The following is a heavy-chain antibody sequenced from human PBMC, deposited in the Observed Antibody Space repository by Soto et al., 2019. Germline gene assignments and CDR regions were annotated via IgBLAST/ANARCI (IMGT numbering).Heavy chain of an antibody. Sequence: QVQLVQSGSEVKKPGSSVRVSCKASGGTFSIYTIRWVRQAPGQGLEWMGRVIPFLDITSYSQRFQGRVTITADKSTTTAYMELSSLRSEVTAVYYCARDRDNSNWPNFDSWGQGTLVTVSS. CDR1: GGTFSIYT. J-gene: IGHJ4*02. CDR2: VIPFLDIT. D-gene: IGHD6-13*01. CDR3: ARDRDNSNWPNFDS. V-gene: IGHV1-69*02.